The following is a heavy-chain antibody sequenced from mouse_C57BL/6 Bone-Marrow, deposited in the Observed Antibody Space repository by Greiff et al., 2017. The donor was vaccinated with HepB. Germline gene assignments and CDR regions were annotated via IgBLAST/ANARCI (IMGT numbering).Heavy chain of an antibody. J-gene: IGHJ4*01. V-gene: IGHV2-2*01. CDR2: IWSGGST. Sequence: VKLVESGPGLVQPSQSLSITCTVSGFSLTSYGVHWVRQSPGKGLEWLGVIWSGGSTDYNAAYISRLSIRKDNSKSQVFFKMNSLQADDTAIYYCARNSPTVVADYAMDYWGQGTSVTVSS. CDR1: GFSLTSYG. CDR3: ARNSPTVVADYAMDY. D-gene: IGHD1-1*01.